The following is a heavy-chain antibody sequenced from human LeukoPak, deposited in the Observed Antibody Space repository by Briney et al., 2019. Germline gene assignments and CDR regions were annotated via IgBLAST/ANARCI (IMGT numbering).Heavy chain of an antibody. D-gene: IGHD4-17*01. Sequence: AASVKVSCKASGYTFTSYGLSWVRQAPGQGLEWMGWISPYNGNTNYAQKVQGRVTMTTDTSTSTAYMELRSLRSNDTAVYYCARDNALAVTLDYWGQGTLVTVSS. V-gene: IGHV1-18*01. CDR2: ISPYNGNT. CDR1: GYTFTSYG. J-gene: IGHJ4*02. CDR3: ARDNALAVTLDY.